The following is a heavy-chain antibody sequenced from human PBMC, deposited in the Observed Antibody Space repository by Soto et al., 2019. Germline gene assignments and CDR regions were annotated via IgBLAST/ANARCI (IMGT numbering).Heavy chain of an antibody. CDR2: IYSTGST. CDR3: ARMSPIFQPHYFDY. CDR1: GGSINTYY. D-gene: IGHD3-9*01. J-gene: IGHJ4*02. Sequence: NPSETLSLTCAVSGGSINTYYWSWIRQPPGKGLEWIGYIYSTGSTNNNPSLKSRVTLSVDTSKNQFSLKLNSLTTADTAMYYCARMSPIFQPHYFDYWRQGTLVTVSA. V-gene: IGHV4-59*01.